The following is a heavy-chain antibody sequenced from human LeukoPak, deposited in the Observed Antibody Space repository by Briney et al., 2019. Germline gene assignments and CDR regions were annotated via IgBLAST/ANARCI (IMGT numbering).Heavy chain of an antibody. CDR2: IKKDGSEK. D-gene: IGHD3-9*01. J-gene: IGHJ4*02. CDR1: GLTFSSYW. CDR3: ATADWFSFDF. V-gene: IGHV3-7*04. Sequence: PGGSLRLSCAASGLTFSSYWMSWVRQAPGKGLEWVATIKKDGSEKNYEDSVKGRFTISRDNAKNSLYLQMSGLRAEDTAVYFCATADWFSFDFWGQGTLVTVSS.